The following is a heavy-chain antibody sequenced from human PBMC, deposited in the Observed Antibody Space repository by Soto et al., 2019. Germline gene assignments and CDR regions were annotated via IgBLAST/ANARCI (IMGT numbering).Heavy chain of an antibody. D-gene: IGHD2-2*01. CDR3: ARGCSSATCRYVMDV. V-gene: IGHV4-30-4*01. J-gene: IGHJ6*02. CDR1: GGSINSGDYF. Sequence: SETLSLTCTVSGGSINSGDYFWTWIRQPPGKGLEWIAYIYYSGNAYYNPSLKSRVTISVDTSKNQFSLKLSSVIAADTAVYYCARGCSSATCRYVMDVWGQGTTVTVS. CDR2: IYYSGNA.